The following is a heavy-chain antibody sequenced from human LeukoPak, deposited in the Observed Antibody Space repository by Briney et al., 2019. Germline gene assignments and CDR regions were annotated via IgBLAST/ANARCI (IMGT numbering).Heavy chain of an antibody. Sequence: GESLKISCKGSGFIFTNYWIGWLRQMPGKGLEWMGIIYGGDSETRYSPSFQGQVTISLDKSITTAYLQWSSLKASDTAVYYCARRVLAAVGYYFDSWGQGTLVTVSS. D-gene: IGHD6-13*01. CDR1: GFIFTNYW. V-gene: IGHV5-51*01. J-gene: IGHJ4*02. CDR3: ARRVLAAVGYYFDS. CDR2: IYGGDSET.